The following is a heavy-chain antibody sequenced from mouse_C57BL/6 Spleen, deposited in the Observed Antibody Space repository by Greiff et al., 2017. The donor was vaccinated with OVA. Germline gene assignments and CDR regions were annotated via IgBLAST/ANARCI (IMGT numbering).Heavy chain of an antibody. CDR2: IYPGDGDP. D-gene: IGHD1-1*01. CDR1: GYAFSSSW. V-gene: IGHV1-82*01. J-gene: IGHJ1*03. CDR3: ARYYYGSSYWYFDV. Sequence: QVQLQQSGPELVKPGASVKISCKASGYAFSSSWMNWVKQRPGKGLEWIGRIYPGDGDPNYNGKFKGKATLTADESSSTAYMQLSSLTSEDSAVYFCARYYYGSSYWYFDVWGTGTTVTVSS.